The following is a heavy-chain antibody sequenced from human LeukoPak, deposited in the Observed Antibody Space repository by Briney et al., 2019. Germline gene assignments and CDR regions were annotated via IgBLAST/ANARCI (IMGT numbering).Heavy chain of an antibody. J-gene: IGHJ4*02. D-gene: IGHD3-16*02. CDR2: ISGSGGST. Sequence: GGSLRLSCAASGFTFSRYWMSWVRQAPGKGLEWVSAISGSGGSTYYADSVKGRFTISRDNSKNTLYLQMNSLRAEDTAVYYCAKDLTLSWIDYWGQGTLVTVSS. CDR1: GFTFSRYW. V-gene: IGHV3-23*01. CDR3: AKDLTLSWIDY.